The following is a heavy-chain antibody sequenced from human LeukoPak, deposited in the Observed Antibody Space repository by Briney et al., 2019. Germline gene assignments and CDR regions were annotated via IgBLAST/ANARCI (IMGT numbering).Heavy chain of an antibody. CDR1: GFTFSSYS. J-gene: IGHJ3*02. V-gene: IGHV3-21*01. CDR3: ARARGSGWDAFDT. D-gene: IGHD6-19*01. CDR2: ISSGSSYI. Sequence: GGSLRLSCAASGFTFSSYSMNWVRQAPGKGLEWVSSISSGSSYISYADSVKGRFTLSRDNANDSLYLQMDSLRAEDTAVFYCARARGSGWDAFDTWGQGTMVTVSS.